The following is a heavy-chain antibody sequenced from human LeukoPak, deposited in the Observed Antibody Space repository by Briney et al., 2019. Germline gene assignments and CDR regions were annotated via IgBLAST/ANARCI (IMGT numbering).Heavy chain of an antibody. CDR1: GGSISSSSYY. Sequence: SETLSLTCTVSGGSISSSSYYWGWIRQPAGKGLEWIGRIYSSGSTNYNPSLKSRLTMSVDTSKKQFSLKLSSVTAADTAVYFCARERYNTGWYSDYWGQGTLVTVSS. D-gene: IGHD6-19*01. V-gene: IGHV4-61*02. J-gene: IGHJ4*02. CDR3: ARERYNTGWYSDY. CDR2: IYSSGST.